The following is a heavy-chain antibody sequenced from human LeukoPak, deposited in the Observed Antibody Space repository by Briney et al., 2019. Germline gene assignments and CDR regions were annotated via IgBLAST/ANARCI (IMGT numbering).Heavy chain of an antibody. CDR3: ARAYYDFKYYFDY. Sequence: GGSLRLSCAASGFTFSSYGMHWVRQAPGKGLEWVAFIRYDGSNKYYADSVKGRFTISRDNSKNTLYLQMNSLRAEDTAVYYCARAYYDFKYYFDYWGQGTLVTVSS. J-gene: IGHJ4*02. CDR2: IRYDGSNK. V-gene: IGHV3-30*02. D-gene: IGHD3-3*01. CDR1: GFTFSSYG.